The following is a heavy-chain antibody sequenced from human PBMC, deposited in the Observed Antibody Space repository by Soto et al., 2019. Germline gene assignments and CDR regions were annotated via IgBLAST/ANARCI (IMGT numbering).Heavy chain of an antibody. CDR1: GASISGSYYY. J-gene: IGHJ4*02. CDR2: VFYTGYT. CDR3: ATSQKGYNWTYFDH. Sequence: SETLSLTCAVSGASISGSYYYWAWLRQSPGKGPEWIGCVFYTGYTSYTPNLEGRVSVYMDTSQSQLSLNPIAVTAADTAVYYCATSQKGYNWTYFDHWGQGALVTVSS. D-gene: IGHD1-20*01. V-gene: IGHV4-39*01.